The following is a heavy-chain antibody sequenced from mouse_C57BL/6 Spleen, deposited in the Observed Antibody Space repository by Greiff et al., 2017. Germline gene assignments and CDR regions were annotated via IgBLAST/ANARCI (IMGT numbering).Heavy chain of an antibody. D-gene: IGHD1-1*01. CDR3: ARSSRNLDD. CDR1: GYTFTSYW. V-gene: IGHV1-50*01. J-gene: IGHJ2*01. CDR2: IDPSDSYT. Sequence: QVQLQQPGAELVKPGASVKLSCKASGYTFTSYWMQWVKQRPGQGLEWIGEIDPSDSYTNYNQKFKGKATLTVDTSSSTAYMQLSSLTSEDSAVYYCARSSRNLDDWGQGTTLTVSS.